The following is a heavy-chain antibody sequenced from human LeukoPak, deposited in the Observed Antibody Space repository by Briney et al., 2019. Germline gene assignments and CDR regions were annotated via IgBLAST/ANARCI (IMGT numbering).Heavy chain of an antibody. CDR3: AKLLLRRYSAPFDY. CDR2: ISGSGGST. D-gene: IGHD3-16*02. J-gene: IGHJ4*02. V-gene: IGHV3-23*01. Sequence: GGSLRLSCAASGFTFSSYAMSWVRQAPGKGLEWGSAISGSGGSTYYADSVKGRFTISRDNSKNTLYLQMNSLRAEDTAVYYCAKLLLRRYSAPFDYWGQGTLVTVSS. CDR1: GFTFSSYA.